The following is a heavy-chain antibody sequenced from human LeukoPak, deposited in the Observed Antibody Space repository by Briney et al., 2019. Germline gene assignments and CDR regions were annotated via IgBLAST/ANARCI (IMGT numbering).Heavy chain of an antibody. CDR1: GGTFSSYA. D-gene: IGHD6-19*01. J-gene: IGHJ3*02. CDR2: IIPIFGTA. Sequence: GASVKVSCKASGGTFSSYAISWVRQAPGQGLEWMGRIIPIFGTANYAQKFQGRVTITTDESTSTAYMELSSLRSEDTAVYYCARSEYSSGWVLGKVDAFDIWGQGTMVTVSS. CDR3: ARSEYSSGWVLGKVDAFDI. V-gene: IGHV1-69*05.